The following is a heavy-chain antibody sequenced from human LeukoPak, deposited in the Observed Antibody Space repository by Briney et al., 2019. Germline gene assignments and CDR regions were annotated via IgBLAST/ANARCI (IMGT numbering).Heavy chain of an antibody. Sequence: GGSLRLSCAASGFTFSDYYMSWIRQAPGKGLEWVSYISSSGSTMYYADSVKGRFTISRDNAKNSLYLQMNSLRAEDTAVYYCVTVVPGAPNLLGYWGQGTLVTVSS. J-gene: IGHJ4*02. V-gene: IGHV3-11*04. CDR3: VTVVPGAPNLLGY. CDR2: ISSSGSTM. D-gene: IGHD2-15*01. CDR1: GFTFSDYY.